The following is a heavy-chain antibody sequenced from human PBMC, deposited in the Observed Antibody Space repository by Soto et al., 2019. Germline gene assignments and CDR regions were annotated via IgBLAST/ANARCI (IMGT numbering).Heavy chain of an antibody. D-gene: IGHD2-21*01. CDR2: IYSGGST. CDR1: GFTVSSNY. CDR3: ARDPVHITHDAFDI. Sequence: PGGSLRLSCAASGFTVSSNYMSWVRQAPGKGLEWVSVIYSGGSTYYADSVKGRFTISRDNSKNTLYLQMNSLRAEDTAVYYCARDPVHITHDAFDIWGQGTMVTVSS. J-gene: IGHJ3*02. V-gene: IGHV3-66*01.